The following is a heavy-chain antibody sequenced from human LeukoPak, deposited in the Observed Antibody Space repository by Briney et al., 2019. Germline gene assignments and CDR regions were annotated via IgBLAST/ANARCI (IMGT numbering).Heavy chain of an antibody. CDR2: IYYSGST. J-gene: IGHJ4*02. CDR3: AREWFGELGF. V-gene: IGHV4-39*07. Sequence: SETLSLTCTVSGGSISSSSYYWGWIRQPPGKGLEWIGSIYYSGSTYYNPSLKSRVTISVDTSKNQFSLKLSSVTAADTAVYYCAREWFGELGFWGQGTLVTVSS. CDR1: GGSISSSSYY. D-gene: IGHD3-10*01.